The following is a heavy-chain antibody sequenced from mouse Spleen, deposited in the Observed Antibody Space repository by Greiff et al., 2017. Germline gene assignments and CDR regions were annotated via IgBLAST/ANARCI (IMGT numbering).Heavy chain of an antibody. J-gene: IGHJ3*01. CDR1: GFAFSSYD. CDR3: ASHSFAY. Sequence: EVPLVASGGGLVKPGGSLKLSCAASGFAFSSYDMSWVRQTPEKRLEWVAYISSGGGSTYYPDTVKGRFTISRDNAKNTLYLQMSSLKSEDTAMYYCASHSFAYWGQGTLVTVSA. V-gene: IGHV5-12-1*01. CDR2: ISSGGGST.